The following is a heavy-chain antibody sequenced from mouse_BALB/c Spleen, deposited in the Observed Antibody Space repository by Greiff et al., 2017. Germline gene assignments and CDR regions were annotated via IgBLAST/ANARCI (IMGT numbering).Heavy chain of an antibody. V-gene: IGHV1-5*01. CDR2: IYPGNSDT. D-gene: IGHD2-3*01. J-gene: IGHJ3*01. CDR1: GYSFTSYW. CDR3: TRSGDGYFSWFAY. Sequence: VQLKQSGTVLARPGASVKMSCKASGYSFTSYWMHWVKQRPGQGLEWIGAIYPGNSDTSYNQKFKGKAKLTAVTSASTAYMELSSLTNEDSAVYYCTRSGDGYFSWFAYWGQGTLVTVSA.